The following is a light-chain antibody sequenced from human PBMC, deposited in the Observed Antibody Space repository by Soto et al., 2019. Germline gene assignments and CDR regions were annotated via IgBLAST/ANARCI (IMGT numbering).Light chain of an antibody. CDR3: QQYGDWPLT. V-gene: IGKV3-15*01. Sequence: EIVLTQSPATLSVSPGERATLSCRASQSVGNNFAWYQQKPGQAPRLLIFATSTRATGLPARFSGSGSGTEFTLTISSLQSEDFAVYYCQQYGDWPLTFGGGATVEIE. J-gene: IGKJ4*01. CDR2: ATS. CDR1: QSVGNN.